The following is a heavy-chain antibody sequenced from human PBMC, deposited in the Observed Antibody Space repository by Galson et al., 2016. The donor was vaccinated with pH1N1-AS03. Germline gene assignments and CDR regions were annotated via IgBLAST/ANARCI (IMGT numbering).Heavy chain of an antibody. V-gene: IGHV4-59*11. Sequence: SETLSLTCTVSGGSISGHYWGWIRQPPGKGPEWIGYVHYTGSTDYSPSLKCRVTISLDTPKNQFSLKLMSVTAADTAVYYCARGSGWLPDYWGQGTLVTVSS. CDR2: VHYTGST. J-gene: IGHJ4*02. D-gene: IGHD6-13*01. CDR1: GGSISGHY. CDR3: ARGSGWLPDY.